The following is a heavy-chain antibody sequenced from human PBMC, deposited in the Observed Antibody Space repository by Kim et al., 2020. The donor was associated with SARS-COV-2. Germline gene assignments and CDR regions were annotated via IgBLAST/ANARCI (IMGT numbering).Heavy chain of an antibody. CDR2: IIPIFGTG. CDR1: GGTFSSYA. Sequence: SVKVSCKASGGTFSSYAISWVRQAPGQGLECMGGIIPIFGTGKYRQKFQGRVTITADESTSTAYMELSSLRSEDTAVYYCARSIGYDSYYYYGMDVWGQGTTVTVSS. J-gene: IGHJ6*02. CDR3: ARSIGYDSYYYYGMDV. V-gene: IGHV1-69*13. D-gene: IGHD5-12*01.